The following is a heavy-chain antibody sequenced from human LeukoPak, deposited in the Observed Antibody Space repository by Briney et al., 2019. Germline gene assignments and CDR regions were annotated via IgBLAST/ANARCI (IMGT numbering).Heavy chain of an antibody. CDR1: GYTFTNYY. CDR2: INPHSGGT. Sequence: ASVKVSCKASGYTFTNYYVEWVRQAPGQGLEWMGRINPHSGGTDYAQRFQGRVTMTRDTSISTAYMELSRLRSDDTAVYYCAREGSFNNWFGPWGQGTLVTVSS. V-gene: IGHV1-2*06. J-gene: IGHJ5*02. CDR3: AREGSFNNWFGP. D-gene: IGHD3-10*01.